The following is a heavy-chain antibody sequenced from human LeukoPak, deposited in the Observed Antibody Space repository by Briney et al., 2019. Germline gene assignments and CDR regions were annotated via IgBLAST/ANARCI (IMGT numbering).Heavy chain of an antibody. CDR3: ARGLRLGGLSLGY. CDR2: IIPILGIA. D-gene: IGHD3-16*02. V-gene: IGHV1-69*04. J-gene: IGHJ4*02. CDR1: GGTFSSYA. Sequence: SVKVSCKASGGTFSSYAISWVRQAPGQGLEWMGRIIPILGIANYAQKFQGRVTITADKSTSTAYMELSSLRSEDTAVYYCARGLRLGGLSLGYWGQGTLVTVSS.